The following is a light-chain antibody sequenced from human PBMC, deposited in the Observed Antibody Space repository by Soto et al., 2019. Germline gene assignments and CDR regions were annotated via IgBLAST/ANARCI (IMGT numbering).Light chain of an antibody. Sequence: QSALTQPASVFGSPGQSITISCTGTSSDVGGYNFVSWYQQLPGKAPKLMIYEVTSRPSGVSNRFSGSKSGNTASLTISGLQPEDEAEYYCSSYTSSSTLYVFGTGTKVTVL. CDR2: EVT. V-gene: IGLV2-14*03. CDR1: SSDVGGYNF. J-gene: IGLJ1*01. CDR3: SSYTSSSTLYV.